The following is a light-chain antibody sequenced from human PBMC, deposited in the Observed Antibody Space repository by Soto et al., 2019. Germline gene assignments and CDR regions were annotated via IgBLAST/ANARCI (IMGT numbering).Light chain of an antibody. Sequence: EIVMTQSPATLSVSPGERATLSCRASQSVSSNLAWYQQKPGQAPRLLIYGTSSRATGIPARFSGSGSGTDFTLTIDSLEPEDFAVYFCQKYGSSPETCGQGTKVDIK. CDR3: QKYGSSPET. J-gene: IGKJ1*01. CDR2: GTS. CDR1: QSVSSN. V-gene: IGKV3-20*01.